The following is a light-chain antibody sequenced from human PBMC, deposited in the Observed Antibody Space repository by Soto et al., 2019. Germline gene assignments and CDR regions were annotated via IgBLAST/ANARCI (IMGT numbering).Light chain of an antibody. CDR2: GAP. V-gene: IGKV3-15*01. CDR1: QSVSSN. Sequence: EIVMTQSPATLSVSPGERATLSCRASQSVSSNLAWYQQKPGQPPRLLIYGAPTSATGIPARFSGSWSGTEFPLTISSLQYEDVAVYYCQQCNTWPRTFGQGTEVEI. J-gene: IGKJ1*01. CDR3: QQCNTWPRT.